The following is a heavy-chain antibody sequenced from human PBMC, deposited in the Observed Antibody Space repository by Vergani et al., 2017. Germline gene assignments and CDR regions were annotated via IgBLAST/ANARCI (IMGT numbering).Heavy chain of an antibody. V-gene: IGHV4-34*01. CDR2: INHSGST. CDR3: ATLRRGECSGGSCPFDAIDI. J-gene: IGHJ3*02. Sequence: QVQLQQWGAGLLKPSETLSLTCAVYGGSFSGYYWSWIRQPPGKGLEWIGEINHSGSTNYNPSLKSRVTISVDTSKNQFSLKLSSMTAADTAVYYCATLRRGECSGGSCPFDAIDIWGKGTMVTVS. CDR1: GGSFSGYY. D-gene: IGHD2-15*01.